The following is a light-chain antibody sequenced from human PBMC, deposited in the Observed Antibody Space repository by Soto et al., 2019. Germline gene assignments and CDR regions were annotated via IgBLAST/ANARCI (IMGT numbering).Light chain of an antibody. CDR1: QGISRG. CDR2: DAS. J-gene: IGKJ5*01. V-gene: IGKV1-12*01. CDR3: PQAKSLSIT. Sequence: DIQMTQSPSSGSASVGDRGIINCRASQGISRGLAWYQQKPGKAPKLLIYDASTLQSGVPSRFSGSGSGTDFTLNISDLQPEDFGTYYCPQAKSLSITFGQGTRLEIK.